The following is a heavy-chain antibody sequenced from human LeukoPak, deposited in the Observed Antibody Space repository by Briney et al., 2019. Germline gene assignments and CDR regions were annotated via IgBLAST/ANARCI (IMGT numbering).Heavy chain of an antibody. CDR3: ARDYYDSSGFNYYYMDV. CDR1: GGSISSYY. V-gene: IGHV4-59*01. CDR2: IYYSGST. Sequence: SETLSLTCTVSGGSISSYYWSWIRQPPGKGLEWIGYIYYSGSTNYNPSLKSRVTISVDTSKNQFSLKLSSVTAADTAVYYCARDYYDSSGFNYYYMDVWAKGPRSPSP. D-gene: IGHD3-22*01. J-gene: IGHJ6*03.